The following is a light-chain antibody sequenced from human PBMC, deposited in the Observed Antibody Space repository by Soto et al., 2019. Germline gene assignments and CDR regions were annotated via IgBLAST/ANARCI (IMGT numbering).Light chain of an antibody. Sequence: EIVLTQSPATLSLSPGERASLSCRASQSVSSYLAWYQQKPGQAPRLLIYDASSRATGIPARFSGIGSGTDFTLTISSLEPEDFAVYYCQQRSNWLTFRGGTKVEIK. CDR3: QQRSNWLT. CDR1: QSVSSY. CDR2: DAS. V-gene: IGKV3-11*01. J-gene: IGKJ4*01.